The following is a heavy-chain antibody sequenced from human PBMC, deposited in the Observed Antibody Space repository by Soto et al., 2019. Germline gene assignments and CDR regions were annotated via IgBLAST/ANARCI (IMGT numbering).Heavy chain of an antibody. CDR3: ASFYCSATGCHRSFLFYYGLDV. CDR1: GASVSSPTYY. CDR2: VHNSGYT. V-gene: IGHV4-61*01. D-gene: IGHD2-2*01. Sequence: QVQLQESGPGLVKPSETLSLTCTVSGASVSSPTYYWSWIRQPPGRGLEWIASVHNSGYTNHNPSLKSRVTTSVDSSRDQFSLELGSVTAADTAVYYCASFYCSATGCHRSFLFYYGLDVWGQGITVTVSS. J-gene: IGHJ6*02.